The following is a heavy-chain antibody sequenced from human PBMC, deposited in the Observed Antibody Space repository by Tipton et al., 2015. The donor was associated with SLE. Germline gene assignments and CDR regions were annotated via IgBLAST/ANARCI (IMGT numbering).Heavy chain of an antibody. CDR2: IYHSGST. J-gene: IGHJ5*01. V-gene: IGHV4-39*07. D-gene: IGHD1-1*01. CDR3: ATGHFDF. CDR1: GASISSSSYY. Sequence: LRLSCTVSGASISSSSYYWGWIRQPPGKGLEWIGSIYHSGSTYYNPSLKSRVAISADTSKDQFSLRLKSVTAADTAVYYCATGHFDFWGQGRLVTVSS.